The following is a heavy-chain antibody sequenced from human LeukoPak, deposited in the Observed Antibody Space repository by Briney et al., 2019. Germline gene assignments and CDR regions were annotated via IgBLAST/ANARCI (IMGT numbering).Heavy chain of an antibody. J-gene: IGHJ3*02. CDR3: ARGRYYYDTGSAFDI. CDR1: GFIFRSYD. CDR2: IGTAGDT. D-gene: IGHD3-22*01. Sequence: GGSVPLSCAGCGFIFRSYDMHWVRQATGKGLEWVSAIGTAGDTYYPDYVKGRFTISRENATNSLYLQMNSLRAGDTAVYYCARGRYYYDTGSAFDIWGQGTMVTVSS. V-gene: IGHV3-13*04.